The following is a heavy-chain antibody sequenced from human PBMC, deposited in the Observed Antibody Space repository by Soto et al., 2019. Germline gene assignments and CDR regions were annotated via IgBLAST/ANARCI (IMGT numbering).Heavy chain of an antibody. CDR1: GGSFSGYY. D-gene: IGHD4-17*01. CDR3: SRGPTVTPLDC. Sequence: SETPSLTCAVYGGSFSGYYWSWIRQPPGKGLEWIGEINHSGSTNYNPSLKSRVTISVDTSKNQFSLKLSSVTAADTAVYYCSRGPTVTPLDCRGQGTLVTVSS. J-gene: IGHJ4*02. V-gene: IGHV4-34*01. CDR2: INHSGST.